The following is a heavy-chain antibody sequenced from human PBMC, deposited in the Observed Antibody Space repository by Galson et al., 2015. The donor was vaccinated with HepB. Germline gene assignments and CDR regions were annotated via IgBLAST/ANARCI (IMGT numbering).Heavy chain of an antibody. CDR2: ISAYNGNT. V-gene: IGHV1-18*04. CDR3: ARGRDKYCSGGSCYSDRYYFDY. D-gene: IGHD2-15*01. J-gene: IGHJ4*02. Sequence: SVKVSCKASGYTFTSYGISWVRQAPGQGLEWMGWISAYNGNTNYAQKLQGRVTMTTDTSTSTAYMELRSLRSDDTAVYYCARGRDKYCSGGSCYSDRYYFDYWGQGTLVTVSS. CDR1: GYTFTSYG.